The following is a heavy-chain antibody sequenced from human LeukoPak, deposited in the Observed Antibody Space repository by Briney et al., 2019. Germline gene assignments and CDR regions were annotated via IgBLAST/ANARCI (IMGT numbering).Heavy chain of an antibody. V-gene: IGHV4-61*02. Sequence: SETLSLTCTVSGDSISSSSYYWSWIRQPAGKGLEWIGRIYTSGSTKYKSSLKSRVTISVDTSKNQFSLKLSSVTAADTAVYYCARDPAASSGTYYFDYWGQGTLVTVSS. CDR2: IYTSGST. CDR3: ARDPAASSGTYYFDY. D-gene: IGHD3-22*01. CDR1: GDSISSSSYY. J-gene: IGHJ4*02.